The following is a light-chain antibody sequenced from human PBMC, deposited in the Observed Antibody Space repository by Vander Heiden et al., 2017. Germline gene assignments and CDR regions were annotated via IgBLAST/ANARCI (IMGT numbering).Light chain of an antibody. CDR1: QDILIN. CDR2: AVS. J-gene: IGKJ2*01. CDR3: KQSYSTPYT. V-gene: IGKV1-39*01. Sequence: DVQLTQAPSSLSASVTDRVSITCRPSQDILINLHWYLQRPGKAPKLLIYAVSNVQTGVPSRFSGSGSGTSFTLTISSLQPEDVAIYYCKQSYSTPYTFGQGTKLEIK.